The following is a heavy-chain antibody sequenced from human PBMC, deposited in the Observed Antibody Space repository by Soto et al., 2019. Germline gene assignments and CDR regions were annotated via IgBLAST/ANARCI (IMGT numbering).Heavy chain of an antibody. CDR1: GGSISSGDYY. CDR3: ARDQTTAHCNNGVCSLYYFDY. CDR2: IYYSGST. Sequence: PSETLSLTCTVSGGSISSGDYYWSWIRQPPGKGLEWIGYIYYSGSTYYNPSLKSRVTISVDTSKNQFSLKLSSVTAADTAVYYCARDQTTAHCNNGVCSLYYFDYWGQGTLVTVSS. D-gene: IGHD2-8*01. J-gene: IGHJ4*02. V-gene: IGHV4-30-4*01.